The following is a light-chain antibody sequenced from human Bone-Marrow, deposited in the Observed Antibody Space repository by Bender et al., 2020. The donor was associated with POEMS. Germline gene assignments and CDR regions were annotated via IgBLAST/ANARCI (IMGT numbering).Light chain of an antibody. Sequence: SYVLTQPPSVSVAPGKTAGITCGGSDIGSKSVHWYQQKPGQAPVLVVDDDDDRPSGIPERFSGSNYGNTATLTISETQAMDEADYYCQAWDSSAVVFGGGTKLTVL. V-gene: IGLV3-21*03. J-gene: IGLJ2*01. CDR2: DDD. CDR1: DIGSKS. CDR3: QAWDSSAVV.